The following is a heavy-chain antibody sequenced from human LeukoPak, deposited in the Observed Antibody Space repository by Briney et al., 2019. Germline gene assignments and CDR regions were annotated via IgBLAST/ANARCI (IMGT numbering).Heavy chain of an antibody. D-gene: IGHD1-26*01. CDR3: ATSLVRATNGWFDP. Sequence: PGGSLRLSCAASGFTFSSYAMSWVRQAPGKGLEWVSAISGSGGSTYYADSVKGRFTISRDNSKNTLYLQMNSLRAEDTAVYYCATSLVRATNGWFDPWGQGTLVTVSS. V-gene: IGHV3-23*01. CDR1: GFTFSSYA. J-gene: IGHJ5*02. CDR2: ISGSGGST.